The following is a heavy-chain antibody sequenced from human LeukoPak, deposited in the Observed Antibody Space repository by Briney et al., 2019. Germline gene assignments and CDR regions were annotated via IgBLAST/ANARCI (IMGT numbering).Heavy chain of an antibody. CDR3: AKARLRDYDYVWGSYRPLGY. D-gene: IGHD3-16*01. CDR2: ISGSGGST. Sequence: GGPLRLSCAASGFTFSSYAMSWVRQAPGKGLEWVSAISGSGGSTYYADSVKGRSTISRDNSKNTLYLQMNSLRAEDTAVYYCAKARLRDYDYVWGSYRPLGYWGQGTLVTVSS. V-gene: IGHV3-23*01. J-gene: IGHJ4*02. CDR1: GFTFSSYA.